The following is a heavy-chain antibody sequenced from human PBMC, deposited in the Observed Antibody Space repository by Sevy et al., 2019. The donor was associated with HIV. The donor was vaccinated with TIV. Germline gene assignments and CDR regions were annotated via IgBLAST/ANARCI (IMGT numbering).Heavy chain of an antibody. D-gene: IGHD3-9*01. Sequence: SETLSLTCAVYGGSFSGYYWSWIRQPPGKGLEWIGEINHSGSTNYNPSLKSRVTISVDTSKNQFSLKLSSVTAADTAVYYCARVVYILTGHYLGYFDYWGQGTLVTVSS. CDR1: GGSFSGYY. CDR3: ARVVYILTGHYLGYFDY. V-gene: IGHV4-34*01. J-gene: IGHJ4*02. CDR2: INHSGST.